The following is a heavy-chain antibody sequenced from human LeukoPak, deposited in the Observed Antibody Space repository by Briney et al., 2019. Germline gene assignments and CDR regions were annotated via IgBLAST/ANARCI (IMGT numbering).Heavy chain of an antibody. CDR2: ISSSSSYI. J-gene: IGHJ4*02. CDR3: AREMYYYDSSSYYFDY. Sequence: PGGSLRLSCAASGFTFSSYSMNWVRQAPGKGLEWVSSISSSSSYIYYADSVKGRFTISRDNAKNSLYLQMNSLRAEDTAVYYCAREMYYYDSSSYYFDYWGQGTLVTVSS. D-gene: IGHD3-22*01. V-gene: IGHV3-21*01. CDR1: GFTFSSYS.